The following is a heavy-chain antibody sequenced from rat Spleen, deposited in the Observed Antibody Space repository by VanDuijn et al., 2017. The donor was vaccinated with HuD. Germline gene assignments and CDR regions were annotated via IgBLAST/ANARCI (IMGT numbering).Heavy chain of an antibody. CDR2: ISYEGSGT. J-gene: IGHJ2*01. Sequence: EVQVVESGGGLIQPGRSMKLSCAASGFTFSDYYMAWVRQAPKKGLEWVASISYEGSGTYYGDSVKGRFTISRDNAKSTLYLQMDSLRSEDTASYYCARHGGSSGYYFDYWGQGVMVTVSS. V-gene: IGHV5-22*01. D-gene: IGHD4-1*01. CDR3: ARHGGSSGYYFDY. CDR1: GFTFSDYY.